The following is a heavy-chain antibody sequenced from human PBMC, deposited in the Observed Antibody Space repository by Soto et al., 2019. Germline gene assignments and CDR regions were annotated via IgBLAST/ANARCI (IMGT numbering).Heavy chain of an antibody. CDR1: GGSISSNY. V-gene: IGHV4-59*01. CDR3: ARYRREAVAGYTLDN. J-gene: IGHJ4*02. CDR2: VYNSGST. Sequence: SETLSLTCTVSGGSISSNYWTWIRQPPGKGLEWIGYVYNSGSTNYNPSLKSRVTISEDTSESQFSLKVNSMTAADTAVYYCARYRREAVAGYTLDNWGQGILVTVSS. D-gene: IGHD6-13*01.